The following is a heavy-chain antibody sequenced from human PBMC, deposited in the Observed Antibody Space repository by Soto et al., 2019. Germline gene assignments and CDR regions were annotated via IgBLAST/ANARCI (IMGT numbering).Heavy chain of an antibody. Sequence: QVQLVESGGGVVQPGRSLRLSCAASGFTFSSYGMHWVRQAPGKGLEWVALISYDGSNKYYADSVKGRFTISRDNSKNTVYLQMNSLRAEDTAVYYCATAGDDDTVGAEYFQHWGQGTLVTVSS. V-gene: IGHV3-30*03. D-gene: IGHD2-21*01. CDR3: ATAGDDDTVGAEYFQH. CDR1: GFTFSSYG. CDR2: ISYDGSNK. J-gene: IGHJ1*01.